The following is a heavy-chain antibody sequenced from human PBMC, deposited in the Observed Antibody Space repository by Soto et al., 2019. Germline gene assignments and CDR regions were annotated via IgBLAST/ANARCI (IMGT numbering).Heavy chain of an antibody. CDR1: GFTFSTYG. V-gene: IGHV3-33*01. Sequence: QVQVVESGGGVVQPGRSLRLSCAASGFTFSTYGMHWVRQAPGKGLEWVALVWSDGSKKYYADSVKGRFTISRDNSKEMLHLQMNSLRAEDRAVYYCVRVLDTYYFALWGRGTLVPVST. CDR3: VRVLDTYYFAL. D-gene: IGHD3-3*01. J-gene: IGHJ4*02. CDR2: VWSDGSKK.